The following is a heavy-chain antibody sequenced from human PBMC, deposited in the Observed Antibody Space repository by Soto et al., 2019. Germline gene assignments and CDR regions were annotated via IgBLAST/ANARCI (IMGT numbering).Heavy chain of an antibody. CDR3: ARDHSGSYYAFDI. CDR2: IYYSGST. D-gene: IGHD1-26*01. V-gene: IGHV4-59*02. J-gene: IGHJ3*02. CDR1: GGSVSSYY. Sequence: SETLSLTCTVSGGSVSSYYWSWIRQPPGKGLEWIGYIYYSGSTNYNPSLKSRVTISVDTSKNQFSLKLSSVTAADTAVYYCARDHSGSYYAFDIWGQGTMVTVSS.